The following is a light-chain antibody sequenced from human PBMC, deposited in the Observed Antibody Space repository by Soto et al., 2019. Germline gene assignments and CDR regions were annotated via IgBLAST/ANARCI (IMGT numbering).Light chain of an antibody. CDR1: QSVSRS. V-gene: IGKV3-11*01. CDR3: QQCSSWPYT. CDR2: DAS. Sequence: EIVLTQSPATLSLSPGERVTLSCRASQSVSRSLAWYQQKPGQAPRLLIYDASNRATGIPARFSGSGSGTDFSLTISSLAPVDFAVYYCQQCSSWPYTFGQGTKLDFK. J-gene: IGKJ2*01.